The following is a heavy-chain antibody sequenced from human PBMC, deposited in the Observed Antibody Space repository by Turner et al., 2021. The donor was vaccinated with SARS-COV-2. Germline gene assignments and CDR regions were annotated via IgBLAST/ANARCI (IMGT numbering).Heavy chain of an antibody. Sequence: QLQMQESGPGLVKPSESRSLTCTVSGGSISSSSSYWGWIRQPPGKVLKWIGSIYYSVSTYYNPSTKSRVTISVDTSKNQFSLKVSSVTSADTAVYYCAGRSSRLGNWYFDLWGRGTLVTVSS. V-gene: IGHV4-39*01. D-gene: IGHD2-15*01. CDR3: AGRSSRLGNWYFDL. CDR1: GGSISSSSSY. J-gene: IGHJ2*01. CDR2: IYYSVST.